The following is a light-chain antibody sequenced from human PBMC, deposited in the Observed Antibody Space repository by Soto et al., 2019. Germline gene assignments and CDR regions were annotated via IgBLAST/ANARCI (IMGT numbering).Light chain of an antibody. CDR1: QWLSSTH. V-gene: IGKV3-20*01. CDR3: QRSGNTPPYT. CDR2: GAS. Sequence: EVVLTQSPDTLSLSPGERATLSCRASQWLSSTHLAWHQQKPGQSPRLVIYGASSRATGIPERFSGSGSGTDFTLTIDGLEPEDFAVYYCQRSGNTPPYTFGAGTRLDMK. J-gene: IGKJ2*01.